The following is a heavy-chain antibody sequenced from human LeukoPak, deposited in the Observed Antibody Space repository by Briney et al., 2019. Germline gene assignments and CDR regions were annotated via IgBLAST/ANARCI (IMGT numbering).Heavy chain of an antibody. D-gene: IGHD2-15*01. J-gene: IGHJ4*02. CDR1: GGSISSYY. CDR3: ARGGCSGGSCYELDY. Sequence: SETLSLTCTVSGGSISSYYWSWIRQPPGKGLVWIGYIYYSGSTNYNPSLKSRVTISVDTSKNQFSLKLSSVTAADTAVYYCARGGCSGGSCYELDYWGQGTLVTVSS. V-gene: IGHV4-59*01. CDR2: IYYSGST.